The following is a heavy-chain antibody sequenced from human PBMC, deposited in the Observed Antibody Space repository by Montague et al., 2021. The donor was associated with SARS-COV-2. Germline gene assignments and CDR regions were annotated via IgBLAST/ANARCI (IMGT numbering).Heavy chain of an antibody. D-gene: IGHD3-10*01. CDR2: VSYRGST. J-gene: IGHJ4*02. V-gene: IGHV4-61*08. CDR1: GDSVSSSDHY. Sequence: SETLSLTCTVSGDSVSSSDHYWVWIRQPPGKGLEWIGYVSYRGSTNYNLSLKSRVTISLDTSKNRFSLRVTSVTAADTAVYYCARDVRYYYDQWGQGILVTVSS. CDR3: ARDVRYYYDQ.